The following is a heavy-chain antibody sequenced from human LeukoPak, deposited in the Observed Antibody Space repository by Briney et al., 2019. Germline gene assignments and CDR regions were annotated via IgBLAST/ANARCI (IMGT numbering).Heavy chain of an antibody. J-gene: IGHJ3*02. D-gene: IGHD1-26*01. Sequence: SETMSLTCTVSGDSINSFYWSWIRQPPGKGLEWIGEINHSGSTNYNPSLKSRVTISVDTSKNQFSLKLSSVTAADTAVYYCATRNSGSYSIWGQGTMVTVSS. V-gene: IGHV4-34*01. CDR2: INHSGST. CDR1: GDSINSFY. CDR3: ATRNSGSYSI.